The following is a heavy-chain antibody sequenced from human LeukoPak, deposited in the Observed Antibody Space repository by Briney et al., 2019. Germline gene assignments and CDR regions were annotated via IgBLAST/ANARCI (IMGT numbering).Heavy chain of an antibody. J-gene: IGHJ3*02. CDR3: AKDSSSWFVDAFDI. CDR1: GFTVSSNY. CDR2: ISGSGGST. V-gene: IGHV3-23*01. Sequence: HPGGSLRLSCAASGFTVSSNYMSWVRQAPGKGLEWVSAISGSGGSTYYADSVKGRFTISRDNSKNTLYLQMNSLRAEDTAVYYCAKDSSSWFVDAFDIWGQGTMVTVSS. D-gene: IGHD6-13*01.